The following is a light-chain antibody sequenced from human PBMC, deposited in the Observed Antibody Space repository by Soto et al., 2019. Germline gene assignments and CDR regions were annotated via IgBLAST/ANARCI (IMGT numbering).Light chain of an antibody. CDR1: SSDVGTYNF. CDR2: DVT. V-gene: IGLV2-11*01. J-gene: IGLJ1*01. Sequence: QSALTQPRSVSGSPGQSVTSSFTGTSSDVGTYNFVSWYQQHPGKAPKFMIYDVTKRPSGVPDRFSGSKSGNTASLTISGLQAEDEADYYCCSYVGSYTSYVFGTGTKVTVL. CDR3: CSYVGSYTSYV.